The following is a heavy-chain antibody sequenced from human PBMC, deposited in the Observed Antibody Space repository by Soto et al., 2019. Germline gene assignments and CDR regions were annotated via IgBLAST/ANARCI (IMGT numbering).Heavy chain of an antibody. D-gene: IGHD2-21*02. J-gene: IGHJ4*02. CDR2: ISSSSSTI. Sequence: EVQLVESGGGLVQPGGSLRLSCAASGFTFSSYSMNWVRQAPGKGLEWVSYISSSSSTIYYADSVKGRFTISRDNAKNSLYLQMNSLRAEDTAVYYCAPLVVTAIQAYYFDYWGQGTLVTVSS. V-gene: IGHV3-48*01. CDR1: GFTFSSYS. CDR3: APLVVTAIQAYYFDY.